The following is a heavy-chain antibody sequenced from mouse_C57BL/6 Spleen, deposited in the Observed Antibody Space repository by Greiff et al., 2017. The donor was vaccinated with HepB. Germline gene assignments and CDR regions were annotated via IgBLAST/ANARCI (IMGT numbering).Heavy chain of an antibody. V-gene: IGHV1-50*01. Sequence: QVQLQQPGAELVKPGASVKLSCKASGYTFTSYWMQWVKQRPGQGLEWIGEIDPSDSYTNYNQKFKGKATLTVDTSSSTAYMQLSSLTSEDSAVYYCARYGFYAMDYWGQRTSVTVSS. CDR3: ARYGFYAMDY. CDR2: IDPSDSYT. D-gene: IGHD2-2*01. J-gene: IGHJ4*01. CDR1: GYTFTSYW.